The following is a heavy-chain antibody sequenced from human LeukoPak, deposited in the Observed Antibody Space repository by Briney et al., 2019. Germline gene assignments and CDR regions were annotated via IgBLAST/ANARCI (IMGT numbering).Heavy chain of an antibody. V-gene: IGHV4-61*02. Sequence: NPSQTLSLTCTVSGGSISSGSYYWSWIRQPAGKGLEWIGRIYTSGSTNYNPSLKSRVTISVDTSKNQFSLKLSSVTAADTAVYYCARDSSSYYFDYWGQGTLVTVSS. CDR3: ARDSSSYYFDY. CDR2: IYTSGST. D-gene: IGHD2-2*01. J-gene: IGHJ4*02. CDR1: GGSISSGSYY.